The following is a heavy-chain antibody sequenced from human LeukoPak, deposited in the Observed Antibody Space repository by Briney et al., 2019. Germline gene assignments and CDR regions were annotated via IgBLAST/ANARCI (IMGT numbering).Heavy chain of an antibody. Sequence: SVKVSCKASGGTFSSYAISWVRQAPGQGLEWMGGIIPIFGTANYAQKFQGRVTITADESTSTAYMELSSLRSEDTAVYYCARDHIYGDYVYWYFDLWGRGTLVTVSS. D-gene: IGHD4-17*01. V-gene: IGHV1-69*13. J-gene: IGHJ2*01. CDR3: ARDHIYGDYVYWYFDL. CDR2: IIPIFGTA. CDR1: GGTFSSYA.